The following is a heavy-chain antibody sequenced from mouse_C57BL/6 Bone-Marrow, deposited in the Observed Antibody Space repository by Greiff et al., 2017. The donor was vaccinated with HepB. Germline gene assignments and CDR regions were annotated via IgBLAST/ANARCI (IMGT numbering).Heavy chain of an antibody. CDR2: ISSVGSYT. Sequence: EVKLMESGGDLVKPGGSLKLSCAASGFTFSSYGMSWVRQTPDKRLEWVATISSVGSYTYYPDSVKGRFTISSDNAKNTLYLQMSSLKSEDTAMYYCARHRRGEPRTMDYWGQGTSVTVSS. J-gene: IGHJ4*01. V-gene: IGHV5-6*01. CDR3: ARHRRGEPRTMDY. CDR1: GFTFSSYG.